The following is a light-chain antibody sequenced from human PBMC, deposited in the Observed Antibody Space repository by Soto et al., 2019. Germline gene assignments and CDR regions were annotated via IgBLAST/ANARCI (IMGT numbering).Light chain of an antibody. Sequence: EIVLTQSPATLSLSPGEIATLSCRASQNVANYLDWYQQKPGQAPRLLIYESSNRATGIAARFSGSGSGTEFPLTISSLQSEDFAVYYCQQYNNWPITFGQGTRLEIK. CDR1: QNVANY. CDR3: QQYNNWPIT. V-gene: IGKV3-11*01. CDR2: ESS. J-gene: IGKJ5*01.